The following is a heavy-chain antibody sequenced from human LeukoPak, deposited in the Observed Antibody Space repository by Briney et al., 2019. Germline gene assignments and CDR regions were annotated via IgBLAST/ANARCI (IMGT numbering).Heavy chain of an antibody. Sequence: SQTLSLTCTVSGGSISSGSYYWSWIRQPAGKGLEWIGRIYTSGSTNYNPSLKSRVTISVDTSKNQFSLKLSSVTAADTAVYYCASNGYSYGYYFDYWGQGTLVTVSS. CDR3: ASNGYSYGYYFDY. CDR1: GGSISSGSYY. J-gene: IGHJ4*02. CDR2: IYTSGST. V-gene: IGHV4-61*02. D-gene: IGHD5-18*01.